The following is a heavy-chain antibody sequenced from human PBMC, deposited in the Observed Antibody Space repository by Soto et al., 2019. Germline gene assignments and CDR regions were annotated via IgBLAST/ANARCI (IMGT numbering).Heavy chain of an antibody. V-gene: IGHV4-39*01. CDR2: IYYSGST. D-gene: IGHD3-9*01. CDR3: ARQDSGRYFDWLSQDY. Sequence: SSETLSLTCTVSGGSISSSSYYWGWIRQPPGKGLEWIGSIYYSGSTYYNPSLKSRVTISVDTSKNQFSLKLSSVTAADTAVYYCARQDSGRYFDWLSQDYWGQGTLVTVSS. J-gene: IGHJ4*02. CDR1: GGSISSSSYY.